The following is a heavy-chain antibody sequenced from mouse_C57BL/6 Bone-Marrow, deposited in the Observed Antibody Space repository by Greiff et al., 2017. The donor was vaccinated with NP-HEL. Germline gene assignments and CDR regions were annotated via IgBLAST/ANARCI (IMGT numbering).Heavy chain of an antibody. CDR2: INYDGSST. D-gene: IGHD2-4*01. CDR1: GFTFSDYY. J-gene: IGHJ4*01. V-gene: IGHV5-16*01. Sequence: EVKLVESEGGLVQPGSSMKLSCTASGFTFSDYYMAWVRQVPEKGLEWVANINYDGSSTYYLVSLKSRFIISRDNAKNILYLQMSSLKSEDTATYYCAREGGLRRRTYAMDYWGQGTSVTVSS. CDR3: AREGGLRRRTYAMDY.